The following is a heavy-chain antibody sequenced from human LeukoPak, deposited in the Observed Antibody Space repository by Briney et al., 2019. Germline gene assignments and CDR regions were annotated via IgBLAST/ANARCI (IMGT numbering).Heavy chain of an antibody. Sequence: QPGGSLRLSCAASGFTFSDYYMSWIRQAPGKGLEWVAFIRYDGSNKYYADSVKGRFTISRDNSKNTLYLQMNSLRAGDTAVYYCAKDGARYYDSSGYYRRKPFFDYWGQGTLVTVSS. V-gene: IGHV3-30*02. CDR3: AKDGARYYDSSGYYRRKPFFDY. CDR2: IRYDGSNK. D-gene: IGHD3-22*01. CDR1: GFTFSDYY. J-gene: IGHJ4*02.